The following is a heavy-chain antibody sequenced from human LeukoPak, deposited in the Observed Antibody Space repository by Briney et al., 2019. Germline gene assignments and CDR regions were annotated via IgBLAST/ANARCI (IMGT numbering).Heavy chain of an antibody. V-gene: IGHV3-64D*06. CDR2: ISSNGDNT. Sequence: GGSLRLSCSASGFPLNTYAIHWVRQAPGKGLEYVAGISSNGDNTDFADSAKGRFTISRDNSKSTLFLQMNSLRAEDTAVYFCTRDSALLGVAFDLWGQGTVVTVSP. CDR3: TRDSALLGVAFDL. D-gene: IGHD2-15*01. CDR1: GFPLNTYA. J-gene: IGHJ3*01.